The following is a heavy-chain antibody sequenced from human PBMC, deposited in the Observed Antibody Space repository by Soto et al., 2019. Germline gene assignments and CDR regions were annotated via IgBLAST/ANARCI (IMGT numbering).Heavy chain of an antibody. CDR1: GFTFSSYS. V-gene: IGHV3-21*01. CDR2: ISSSSSYI. J-gene: IGHJ6*02. Sequence: EVQLVESGGGLVKPGGSLRLSCAASGFTFSSYSMNWVRQAPGKGLEWVSSISSSSSYIYYADSVKGRFTISRDNAKNSLYLQMNSLRAEDTAVYYCARDTVSYYYYGMDVWGQGTTVTVSS. D-gene: IGHD4-4*01. CDR3: ARDTVSYYYYGMDV.